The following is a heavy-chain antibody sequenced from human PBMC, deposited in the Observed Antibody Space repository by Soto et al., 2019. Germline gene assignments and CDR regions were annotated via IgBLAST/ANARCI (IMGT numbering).Heavy chain of an antibody. Sequence: GGSLRLSCAASGFTFSSYWMSWVRQAPGKGLEWIANISGSGGWTDYVDSVKGRFTISRDNSKNTLYLQMNSLRAEDTALYFCAKLEVGTTILRYFDYWGQGTLVTVSS. CDR3: AKLEVGTTILRYFDY. J-gene: IGHJ4*02. D-gene: IGHD1-26*01. V-gene: IGHV3-23*01. CDR1: GFTFSSYW. CDR2: ISGSGGWT.